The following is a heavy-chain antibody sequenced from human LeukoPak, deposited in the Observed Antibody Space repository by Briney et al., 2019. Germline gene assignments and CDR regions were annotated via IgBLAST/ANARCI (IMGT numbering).Heavy chain of an antibody. CDR1: GYTFTSYD. CDR3: ARGRGYCSSTSCYLEFDP. Sequence: ASVKVSCKASGYTFTSYDINWVRQAPGQGLEWMGWMNPNSGNTGYAQKFQGRVTITRNTSISTAYMELSSLRSEDTAVYYCARGRGYCSSTSCYLEFDPWGQGTLVTVSS. D-gene: IGHD2-2*01. V-gene: IGHV1-8*03. J-gene: IGHJ5*02. CDR2: MNPNSGNT.